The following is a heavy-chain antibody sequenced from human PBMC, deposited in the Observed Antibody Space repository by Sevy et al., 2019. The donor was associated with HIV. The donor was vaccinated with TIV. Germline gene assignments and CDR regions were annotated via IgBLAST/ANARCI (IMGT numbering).Heavy chain of an antibody. V-gene: IGHV3-30*18. CDR2: ITYDGSNK. J-gene: IGHJ4*02. CDR3: AKDALFMVQGVLGY. Sequence: GGSLRLSCAASGFTFSSYGMHWVRQAPGKGLEWVAVITYDGSNKYYADSVKGRFTISRDNSKNTLYLQMTSLRAEDTAVYYCAKDALFMVQGVLGYWGQGTLVTVSS. CDR1: GFTFSSYG. D-gene: IGHD3-10*01.